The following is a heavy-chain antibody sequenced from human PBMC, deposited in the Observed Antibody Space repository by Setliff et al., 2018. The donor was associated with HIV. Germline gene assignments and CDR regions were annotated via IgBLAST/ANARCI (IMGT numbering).Heavy chain of an antibody. CDR3: ARGVQSPPHYSYYYMDV. CDR1: RSTFNSHT. Sequence: GASVKVSCKASRSTFNSHTINWVRQAPGQGLDWMGRIIPILGVANYAQRFQGKVTITADKSTSTAYMELSSLRSEDTAVYYCARGVQSPPHYSYYYMDVWGEGTMVTVSS. V-gene: IGHV1-69*02. CDR2: IIPILGVA. D-gene: IGHD3-3*01. J-gene: IGHJ6*03.